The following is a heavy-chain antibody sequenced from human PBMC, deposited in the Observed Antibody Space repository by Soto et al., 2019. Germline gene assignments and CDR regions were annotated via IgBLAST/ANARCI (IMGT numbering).Heavy chain of an antibody. CDR3: ARDRDSSGWFRVLY. CDR1: GGTFSRYT. Sequence: QVQLVQSGAEVKKPGSSVKVSCKASGGTFSRYTISWVRQAPGQGLEWMGRIIPILGIANYAQKFQGRVTITADKSTSTAYMELSSLRSEDTAVYYCARDRDSSGWFRVLYWGHGTLVTVSS. V-gene: IGHV1-69*08. CDR2: IIPILGIA. J-gene: IGHJ4*01. D-gene: IGHD6-19*01.